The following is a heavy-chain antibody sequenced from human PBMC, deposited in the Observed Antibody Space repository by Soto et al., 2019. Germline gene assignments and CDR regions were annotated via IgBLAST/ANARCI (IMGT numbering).Heavy chain of an antibody. V-gene: IGHV4-61*01. CDR3: ARARFDSSGYFPVYYYYYGMDV. J-gene: IGHJ6*02. Sequence: SETLSLTCTVSGGSVSSGSYYWSWIRQPPGKGLEWIGYIYYSGSTNYNPSLKSRVTISVDTSKNQFSLKLSSVTAADTAVYYCARARFDSSGYFPVYYYYYGMDVWGQGTTVTVSS. CDR1: GGSVSSGSYY. D-gene: IGHD3-22*01. CDR2: IYYSGST.